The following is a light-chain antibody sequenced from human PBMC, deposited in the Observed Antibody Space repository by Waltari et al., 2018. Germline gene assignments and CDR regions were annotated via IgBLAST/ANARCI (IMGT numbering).Light chain of an antibody. CDR3: SSESSDKVVL. CDR1: SSAVGSSNS. J-gene: IGLJ3*02. Sequence: QSALTQPASVSGSPGQSVTISCTGTSSAVGSSNSVSWYQDHPGQGPKVIIYDVSDRPSGVSARFSGSKSGNTAYLTISGLQAEDEADYYCSSESSDKVVLFGGGTKVTVL. V-gene: IGLV2-14*03. CDR2: DVS.